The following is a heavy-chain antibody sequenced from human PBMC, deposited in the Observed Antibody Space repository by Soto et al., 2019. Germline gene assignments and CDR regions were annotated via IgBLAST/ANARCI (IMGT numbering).Heavy chain of an antibody. V-gene: IGHV3-23*01. Sequence: PGGSLRLSCAASGFTFNSYAMSWVRQAPGKGLEWVSAISGSGDSTNYADSVKGRFTISRDNSKNTLYVQMNSLRADDTAVYYCAREINSYGHWGQGTLVTVSS. J-gene: IGHJ4*02. D-gene: IGHD5-18*01. CDR3: AREINSYGH. CDR2: ISGSGDST. CDR1: GFTFNSYA.